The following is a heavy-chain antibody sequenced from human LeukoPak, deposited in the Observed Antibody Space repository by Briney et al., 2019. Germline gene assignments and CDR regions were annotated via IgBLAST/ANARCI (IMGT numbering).Heavy chain of an antibody. V-gene: IGHV3-30*18. J-gene: IGHJ6*03. Sequence: GGSLRLSCAASGFTFSSYGMHWVRQAPGKGLEWVAVISYDGSNKYYADSVKCRCTISRDNSKNTLYLQMNSLRAEDTAVYYCAKDYYDSSGYYRRYYYYYYMDVWGKGTTVTVSS. D-gene: IGHD3-22*01. CDR3: AKDYYDSSGYYRRYYYYYYMDV. CDR1: GFTFSSYG. CDR2: ISYDGSNK.